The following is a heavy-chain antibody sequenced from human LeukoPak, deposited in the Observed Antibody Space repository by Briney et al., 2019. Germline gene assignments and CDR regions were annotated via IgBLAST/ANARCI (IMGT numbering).Heavy chain of an antibody. J-gene: IGHJ4*02. CDR2: IKSDGSVT. V-gene: IGHV3-74*01. Sequence: PGGSVRLSCAASGFTFGSYAMHWVRQAPGKGLVWVSRIKSDGSVTNYAHSVKGRFTISRDNDRSTLYLQMNSLRYDDTAVYYCARDGFIGPVTAYLVYCGEGTPGTVSS. CDR3: ARDGFIGPVTAYLVY. CDR1: GFTFGSYA. D-gene: IGHD2-21*02.